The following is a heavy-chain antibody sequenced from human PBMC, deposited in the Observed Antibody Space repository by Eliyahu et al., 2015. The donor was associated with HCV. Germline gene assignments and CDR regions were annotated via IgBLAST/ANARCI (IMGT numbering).Heavy chain of an antibody. J-gene: IGHJ6*02. CDR2: IYYSGST. Sequence: QVQLQESGPGLVKPSQTLSLTCTVSGGSISSGGYYWSWIRQHPGKGLEWIGYIYYSGSTYYNPSLKSRVTISVDTSKNQFSLKLSSVTAADTAVYYCARDRVVTDYYYYGMDVWGQGTTVTVSS. CDR3: ARDRVVTDYYYYGMDV. V-gene: IGHV4-31*03. D-gene: IGHD2-21*02. CDR1: GGSISSGGYY.